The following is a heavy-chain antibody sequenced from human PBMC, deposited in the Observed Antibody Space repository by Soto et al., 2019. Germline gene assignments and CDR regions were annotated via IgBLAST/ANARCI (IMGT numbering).Heavy chain of an antibody. J-gene: IGHJ4*02. D-gene: IGHD6-19*01. V-gene: IGHV1-3*01. CDR3: ATSGSYSSGWYRFDY. CDR1: GYTFTSYA. CDR2: INAGNGNT. Sequence: ASVKVSCKASGYTFTSYAMHWVRQAPGQRLEWMGWINAGNGNTKYSQKFQGRVTITRDTSASTAYMELSSLRSEDTAVYYCATSGSYSSGWYRFDYWGQGTLVTVSS.